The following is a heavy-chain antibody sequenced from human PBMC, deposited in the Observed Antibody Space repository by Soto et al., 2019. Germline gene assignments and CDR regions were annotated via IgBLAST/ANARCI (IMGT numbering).Heavy chain of an antibody. CDR2: LSYDGSDE. Sequence: AGGSLRLSCAASEFNFKIFAMHWVRQAPGKGLEWVAFLSYDGSDEYYADSVKGRFTISRDNSKNTLYLQMNRLRSEDTAVYYCARHRYSGHYNYFDYCGQGTLVTVSS. CDR1: EFNFKIFA. V-gene: IGHV3-30*04. CDR3: ARHRYSGHYNYFDY. J-gene: IGHJ4*01. D-gene: IGHD1-7*01.